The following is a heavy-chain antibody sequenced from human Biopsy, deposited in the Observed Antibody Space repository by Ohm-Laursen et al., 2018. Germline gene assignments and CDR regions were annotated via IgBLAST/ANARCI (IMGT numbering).Heavy chain of an antibody. CDR3: AADINVWNVNY. Sequence: SSVKVSCKVSGYAVTEFSMHWVRQAPGKGLEWMGGFAPENGKTIYAQKFQGRVTMTEDTSTDTAYMELSSLRSEDTAVYYCAADINVWNVNYWGQGAQVTVSS. D-gene: IGHD1-1*01. J-gene: IGHJ4*02. CDR2: FAPENGKT. CDR1: GYAVTEFS. V-gene: IGHV1-24*01.